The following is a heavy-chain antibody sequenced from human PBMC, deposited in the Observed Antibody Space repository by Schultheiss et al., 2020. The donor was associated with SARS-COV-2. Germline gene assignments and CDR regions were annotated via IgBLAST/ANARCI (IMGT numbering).Heavy chain of an antibody. Sequence: GGSLRLSCAASGFTFNSYSMNWVRQAPGKGLEWVSYINPGSGAIYYADSVKGRFTISRDSAKNSLYLQMNSLRAEDTAVYYCARDKHWSFDYWGQGTLVTVSS. D-gene: IGHD2-8*02. J-gene: IGHJ4*02. CDR2: INPGSGAI. V-gene: IGHV3-48*01. CDR3: ARDKHWSFDY. CDR1: GFTFNSYS.